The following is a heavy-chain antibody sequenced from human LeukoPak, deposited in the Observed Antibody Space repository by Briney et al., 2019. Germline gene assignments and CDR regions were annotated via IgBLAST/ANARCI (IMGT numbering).Heavy chain of an antibody. J-gene: IGHJ6*02. CDR1: GFTFSGSA. CDR2: IRSKANSYAT. CDR3: TRQHIATYGMDV. Sequence: GGSLRLSCAASGFTFSGSAMHWVRQASGKGLEWVGRIRSKANSYATAYAASVKGRFTISRDDSKNTAYLQMNSLKTEDTAVYYCTRQHIATYGMDVWGQGTTVTVSS. V-gene: IGHV3-73*01. D-gene: IGHD6-13*01.